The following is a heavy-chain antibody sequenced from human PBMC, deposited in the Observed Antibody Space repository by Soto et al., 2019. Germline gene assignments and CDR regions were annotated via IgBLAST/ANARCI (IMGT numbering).Heavy chain of an antibody. J-gene: IGHJ6*02. V-gene: IGHV1-18*01. CDR2: SIAYNDNT. CDR1: VYTFTSYG. Sequence: ASVKVSCKASVYTFTSYGMSWVRQAPGQGREWMGWSIAYNDNTNNAHNHQGRITMTTDTSTSTAYMELRSLRSDDTAVYYCASDRGSSGWYANMDVWGQGTTVTVSS. D-gene: IGHD6-19*01. CDR3: ASDRGSSGWYANMDV.